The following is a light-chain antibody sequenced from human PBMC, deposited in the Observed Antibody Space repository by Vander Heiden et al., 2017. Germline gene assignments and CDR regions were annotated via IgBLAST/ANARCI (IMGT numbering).Light chain of an antibody. CDR1: QSLLHSNGKTY. CDR3: MQSIDLPLT. Sequence: DIVMTQTTLSLSVTPGQPASISCKSSQSLLHSNGKTYLFWYLQKPGQSPQLLIDEVSNRFSGVPDRISGSGSGTDFTLHISRVEADDVGLYYCMQSIDLPLTFGGGTKVEIK. CDR2: EVS. V-gene: IGKV2D-29*02. J-gene: IGKJ4*01.